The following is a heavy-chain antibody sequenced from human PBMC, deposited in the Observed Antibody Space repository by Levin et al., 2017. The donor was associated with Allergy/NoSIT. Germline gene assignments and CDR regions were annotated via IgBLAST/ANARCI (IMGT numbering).Heavy chain of an antibody. J-gene: IGHJ4*02. CDR3: ARDKLRTTVTTSSFGY. CDR1: GYTFTGYY. V-gene: IGHV1-2*02. D-gene: IGHD4-17*01. CDR2: INPNSGGT. Sequence: GASVKVSCKASGYTFTGYYMHWVRQAPGQGLEWMGWINPNSGGTNYAQKFQGRVTMTRDTSISTAYMELSRLRSDDTAVYYCARDKLRTTVTTSSFGYWGQGTLVTVSS.